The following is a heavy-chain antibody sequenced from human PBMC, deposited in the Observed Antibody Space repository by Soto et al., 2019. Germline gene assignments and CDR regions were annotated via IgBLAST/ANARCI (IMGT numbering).Heavy chain of an antibody. D-gene: IGHD4-4*01. CDR2: IKSKTDGGTT. CDR3: TTEGSEWNSNYYYYYGMDV. CDR1: GFTFSNAW. J-gene: IGHJ6*02. V-gene: IGHV3-15*01. Sequence: GGSLRLSCAASGFTFSNAWMSWVRQAPGNGLEWVGRIKSKTDGGTTDYAAPVKGRFTISRDDSKNTLYLQMNSLKTEDTAVYYCTTEGSEWNSNYYYYYGMDVWGQGTTVTVSS.